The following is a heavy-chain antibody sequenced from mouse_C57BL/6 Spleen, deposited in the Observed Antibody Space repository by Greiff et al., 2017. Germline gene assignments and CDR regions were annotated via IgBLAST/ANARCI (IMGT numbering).Heavy chain of an antibody. CDR1: GYTFPSYW. CDR3: ARYYSNLDY. CDR2: IYPGSGST. Sequence: VQLQQPGAELVKPGASVKLSCKASGYTFPSYWITWVKQRPGQGLEWIGDIYPGSGSTNYNEKFKITATLTVDTSSSTAYMQLSSLTSEDSAVYYCARYYSNLDYWGQGTTLTVSS. D-gene: IGHD2-5*01. J-gene: IGHJ2*01. V-gene: IGHV1-55*01.